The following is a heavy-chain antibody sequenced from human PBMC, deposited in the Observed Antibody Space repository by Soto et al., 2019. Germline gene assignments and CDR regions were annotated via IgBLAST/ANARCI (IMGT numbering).Heavy chain of an antibody. J-gene: IGHJ6*02. CDR1: GGTFSSYA. D-gene: IGHD1-7*01. CDR2: IIPIFGTA. CDR3: ARVVLELELGANYYYGMDV. V-gene: IGHV1-69*13. Sequence: SVKVSCKASGGTFSSYAISWVRQAPGQGLEWMGGIIPIFGTANYEQKFQGRVTITADESTSTAYMELSSLRSEDTAVYYCARVVLELELGANYYYGMDVWGQGTTVTVSS.